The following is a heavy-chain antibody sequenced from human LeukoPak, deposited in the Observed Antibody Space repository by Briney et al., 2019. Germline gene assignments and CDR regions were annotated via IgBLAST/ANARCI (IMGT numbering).Heavy chain of an antibody. J-gene: IGHJ4*02. Sequence: SETLSLTCAVYGGSFSGYYWSWIRQPPGKGLEWIGEINHSGSTNYNPSLKSRVTISVDTSKNQFPLKLSSVTAADTAVYYCARSPRVVGATIAFDYWGQGTLVTVSS. CDR3: ARSPRVVGATIAFDY. CDR2: INHSGST. D-gene: IGHD1-26*01. CDR1: GGSFSGYY. V-gene: IGHV4-34*01.